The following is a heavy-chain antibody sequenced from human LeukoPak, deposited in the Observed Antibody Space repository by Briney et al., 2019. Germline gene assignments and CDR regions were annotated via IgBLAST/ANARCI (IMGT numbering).Heavy chain of an antibody. D-gene: IGHD6-13*01. CDR2: ISSSGSPI. J-gene: IGHJ4*02. CDR1: GFTFSSYS. V-gene: IGHV3-48*02. Sequence: GGSLRLSCAASGFTFSSYSMNWVRQAPGKGLEWVSYISSSGSPIYYADSVTGRFTISRDNAKNSLYLQMSSLRDEDTAVYYCARGTGSGSWLIDYWGQGSPVTVSS. CDR3: ARGTGSGSWLIDY.